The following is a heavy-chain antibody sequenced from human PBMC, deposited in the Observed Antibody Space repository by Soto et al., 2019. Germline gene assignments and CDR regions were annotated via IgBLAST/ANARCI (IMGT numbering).Heavy chain of an antibody. J-gene: IGHJ6*02. CDR2: IYYRGNT. CDR3: AREPLYSSSSGYYYYGMDV. V-gene: IGHV4-39*07. D-gene: IGHD6-6*01. Sequence: SETLSLTCSVSDDSINSDKYYWGWIRQPPGKGLEWIGNIYYRGNTYYNPSLKTRVTISVDTSKNQFSLKLSSVTAADTAVYYCAREPLYSSSSGYYYYGMDVWGQGTTVTVSS. CDR1: DDSINSDKYY.